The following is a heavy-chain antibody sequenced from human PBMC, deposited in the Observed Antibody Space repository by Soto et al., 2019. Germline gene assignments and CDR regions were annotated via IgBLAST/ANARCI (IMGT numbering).Heavy chain of an antibody. D-gene: IGHD6-13*01. CDR3: PREISQQRPTGEDYYDMDD. V-gene: IGHV6-1*01. CDR1: GDSVSSNSAA. J-gene: IGHJ6*03. CDR2: TYYRSTWYN. Sequence: SQTLSLTCAISGDSVSSNSAAWNWIRQSPSIGLELLGRTYYRSTWYNEYAVSAKSRITINPDTSNNQCSLQLNSVTPEDAAVYYCPREISQQRPTGEDYYDMDDWGKGTTVNDSS.